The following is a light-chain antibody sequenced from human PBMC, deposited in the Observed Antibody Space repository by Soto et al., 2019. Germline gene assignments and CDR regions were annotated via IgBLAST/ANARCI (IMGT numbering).Light chain of an antibody. Sequence: EIGLTQSPGTLSLSPGERATLSCRASQSVSSSYLAWDQQKPGQAPRLIIYGASSRATGIPDRFSGSGSGTDFTLTISRLEPEDFAVYYCHQYDSSPLTFGGGTQVEIK. CDR3: HQYDSSPLT. CDR1: QSVSSSY. V-gene: IGKV3-20*01. CDR2: GAS. J-gene: IGKJ4*01.